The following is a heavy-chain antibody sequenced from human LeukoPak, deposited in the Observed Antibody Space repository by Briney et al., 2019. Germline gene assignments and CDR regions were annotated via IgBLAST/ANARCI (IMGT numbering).Heavy chain of an antibody. Sequence: PGGSLRLSCAASGFTFSSYSMNWVRQASGKGLEWVSSISSSSSYIYYADSVKGRFTISRDNAKNSLYLQMNSLKTEDTAVYYCTRDQTPYYWGQGTLVTVSS. V-gene: IGHV3-21*03. CDR3: TRDQTPYY. J-gene: IGHJ4*02. CDR2: ISSSSSYI. CDR1: GFTFSSYS.